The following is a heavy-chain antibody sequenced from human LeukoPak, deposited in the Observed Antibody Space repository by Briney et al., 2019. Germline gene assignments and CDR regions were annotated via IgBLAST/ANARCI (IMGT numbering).Heavy chain of an antibody. CDR1: GGSISSSSYY. CDR2: IYYSGST. D-gene: IGHD1-1*01. CDR3: ARHYLDASNWFDR. Sequence: SETLSPTCTVSGGSISSSSYYWGWIRQPPGKGLEWIGSIYYSGSTYYNPSLNIRVTMSVDTSKNQFSLKLTSVTAADTAFYYCARHYLDASNWFDRWGQGTLVTVSS. J-gene: IGHJ5*02. V-gene: IGHV4-39*07.